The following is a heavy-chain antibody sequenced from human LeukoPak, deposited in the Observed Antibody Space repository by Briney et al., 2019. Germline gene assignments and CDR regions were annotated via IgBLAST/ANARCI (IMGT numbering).Heavy chain of an antibody. D-gene: IGHD3-10*01. V-gene: IGHV4-39*01. Sequence: SETLSLTCTVSNDSISTTTYYLGWIRQSPGQGLEWIGTIYYSGGAYYNPSLKSRVTISVDTSKNQFSLKLSSVTATDTALYYCARHGYYYASGPLFDYWGRGTLVTVSS. CDR3: ARHGYYYASGPLFDY. J-gene: IGHJ4*02. CDR2: IYYSGGA. CDR1: NDSISTTTYY.